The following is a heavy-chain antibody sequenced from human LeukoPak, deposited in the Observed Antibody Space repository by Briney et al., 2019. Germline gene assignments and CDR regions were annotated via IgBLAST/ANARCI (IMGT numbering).Heavy chain of an antibody. Sequence: GRSLRLSCAASGFTFSSYAMSWVRQAPGKGLEWVSGISGSGGSTYYAESVKGRFTISRDTSKNMVYLQMNSLRAEDTAVYYCVKVEDSSSWYRAFDIWGQGTMVTVSS. CDR2: ISGSGGST. J-gene: IGHJ3*02. D-gene: IGHD6-13*01. V-gene: IGHV3-23*01. CDR3: VKVEDSSSWYRAFDI. CDR1: GFTFSSYA.